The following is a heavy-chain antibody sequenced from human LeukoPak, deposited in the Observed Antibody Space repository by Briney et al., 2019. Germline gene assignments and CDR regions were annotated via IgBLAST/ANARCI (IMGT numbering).Heavy chain of an antibody. CDR1: GFTFSDYY. J-gene: IGHJ3*01. V-gene: IGHV3-11*06. Sequence: GGSLRLSCAASGFTFSDYYMSWIRQAPGKGLGWVSYISSSSSYTNYADPVKGRFTISRDNAKNSLYLQMNSLRAEDTAVYYCARDPYCGGDCYPDAFDFWGQGTMVTVSS. D-gene: IGHD2-21*02. CDR3: ARDPYCGGDCYPDAFDF. CDR2: ISSSSSYT.